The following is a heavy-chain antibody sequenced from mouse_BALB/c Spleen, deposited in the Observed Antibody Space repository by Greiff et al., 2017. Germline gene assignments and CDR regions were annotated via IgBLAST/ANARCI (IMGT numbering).Heavy chain of an antibody. CDR2: ISDGGSYT. J-gene: IGHJ2*01. D-gene: IGHD2-4*01. V-gene: IGHV5-4*02. CDR1: GFTFSDYY. Sequence: EVQLVESGGGLVKPGGSLKLSCAASGFTFSDYYMYWVRQTPEKRLEWVATISDGGSYTYYPDSVKGRFTISRDNAKNNLYLQMSSLKSEDTAMYYCARGYDYDYFDYWGQGTTLTVSS. CDR3: ARGYDYDYFDY.